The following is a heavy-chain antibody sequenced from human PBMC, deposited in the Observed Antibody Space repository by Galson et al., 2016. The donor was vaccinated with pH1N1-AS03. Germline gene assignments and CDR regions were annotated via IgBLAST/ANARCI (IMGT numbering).Heavy chain of an antibody. Sequence: QSGAEVKKPGESLKISCKTSGYSFTNSWIAWVRQMPGKGLEWMGFIHPIDSDARYNPSFEGQVTISADKSINTAYLQWSSLKASDTAICYCARHNEAATLSAPSDSWGQGALVTVSS. D-gene: IGHD6-25*01. CDR1: GYSFTNSW. CDR3: ARHNEAATLSAPSDS. CDR2: IHPIDSDA. V-gene: IGHV5-51*01. J-gene: IGHJ4*02.